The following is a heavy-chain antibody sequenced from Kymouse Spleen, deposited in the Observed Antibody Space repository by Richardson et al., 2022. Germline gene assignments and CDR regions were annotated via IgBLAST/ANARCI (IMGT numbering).Heavy chain of an antibody. J-gene: IGHJ6*02. CDR2: IYYSGST. CDR1: GGSISSGGYY. CDR3: ARDYDFWSGYYNYYYGMDV. D-gene: IGHD3-3*01. V-gene: IGHV4-31*03. Sequence: QVQLQESGPGLVKPSQTLSLTCTVSGGSISSGGYYWSWIRQHPGKGLEWIGYIYYSGSTYYNPSLKSRVTISVDTSKNQFSLKLSSVTAADTAVYYCARDYDFWSGYYNYYYGMDVWGQGTTVTVSS.